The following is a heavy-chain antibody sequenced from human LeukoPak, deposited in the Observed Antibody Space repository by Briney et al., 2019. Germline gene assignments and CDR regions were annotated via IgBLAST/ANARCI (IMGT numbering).Heavy chain of an antibody. CDR2: IKEDGSEK. CDR3: ARARAGYYFDY. D-gene: IGHD3-9*01. J-gene: IGHJ4*02. V-gene: IGHV3-7*01. Sequence: GGSLRLSCAASGFTFSSYAMSWVRQAPGKGLEWVANIKEDGSEKYYVDSVKGRFTISRDNAKNSLYLQMNSLRAEDTAVYYCARARAGYYFDYWGQGTLVTVSS. CDR1: GFTFSSYA.